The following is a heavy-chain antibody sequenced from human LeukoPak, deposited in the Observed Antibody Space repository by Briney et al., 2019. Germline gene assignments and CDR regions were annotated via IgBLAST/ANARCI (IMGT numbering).Heavy chain of an antibody. Sequence: GESLKISCKGSGYTFTTYWIGWVRQMPGEGLEWMGIIYPGDSETRYSPSFQGQVTISADKSISTAYLQWSSLKASDTAMYYCARQYCSSTSCSYYYYGMDVWGQGTTVTVSS. J-gene: IGHJ6*02. CDR3: ARQYCSSTSCSYYYYGMDV. CDR2: IYPGDSET. V-gene: IGHV5-51*01. CDR1: GYTFTTYW. D-gene: IGHD2-2*01.